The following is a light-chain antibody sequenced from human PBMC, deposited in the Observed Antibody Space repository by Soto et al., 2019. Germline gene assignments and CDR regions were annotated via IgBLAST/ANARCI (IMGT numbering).Light chain of an antibody. V-gene: IGKV3-20*01. J-gene: IGKJ2*01. Sequence: EVVLTQSPGTLSLSPGERATLSCRASQSVSNNYFAWYQQKPVQAPRLLIFGSSDRATGIPDRFRGSGSGTDFTLTISRLEPEDFAVYYCQQYGSSPPYTFGQGTKLEIK. CDR2: GSS. CDR3: QQYGSSPPYT. CDR1: QSVSNNY.